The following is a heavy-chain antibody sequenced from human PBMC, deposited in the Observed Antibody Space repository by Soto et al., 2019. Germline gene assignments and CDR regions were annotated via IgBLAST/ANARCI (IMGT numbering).Heavy chain of an antibody. V-gene: IGHV1-58*02. CDR2: IVVGSGNT. CDR1: GFTFTSSA. J-gene: IGHJ6*02. CDR3: AAEPYGGKHYYYYGLDV. D-gene: IGHD4-17*01. Sequence: QMQLVQSGPEVKKPGTSVKVSCKASGFTFTSSAMQWVRQARGQRLEWIGWIVVGSGNTNYAQKFQERVTITRDMSXSXXYMELSSRRSDDTAVYYCAAEPYGGKHYYYYGLDVWGQGTTVTVSS.